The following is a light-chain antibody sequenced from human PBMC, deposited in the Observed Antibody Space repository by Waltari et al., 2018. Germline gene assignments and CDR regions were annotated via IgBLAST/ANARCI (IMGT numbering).Light chain of an antibody. Sequence: VLTQSQGTLYLSPGERATLFCRASQSISRYLVWYQQRPGQAPRLLIYGASIRAAGIPDRFSGSGSGTDFTLSISRLEPEDFAVYYCQNHERLPATFGQGTRVEIK. CDR2: GAS. CDR1: QSISRY. J-gene: IGKJ1*01. CDR3: QNHERLPAT. V-gene: IGKV3-20*01.